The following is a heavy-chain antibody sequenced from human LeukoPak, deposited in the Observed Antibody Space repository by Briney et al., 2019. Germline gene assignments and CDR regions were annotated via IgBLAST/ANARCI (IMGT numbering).Heavy chain of an antibody. Sequence: PSETLSLTGAVSGYSISSGYYWGWIRQPPGKGLEWIGSIYHSGSTYYNPSLKSRVTISVDTSKNQFSLKLSSVPAAATAVYYCARDASGWFEPWGQGTLVPVSS. V-gene: IGHV4-38-2*02. CDR1: GYSISSGYY. CDR2: IYHSGST. D-gene: IGHD6-6*01. CDR3: ARDASGWFEP. J-gene: IGHJ5*02.